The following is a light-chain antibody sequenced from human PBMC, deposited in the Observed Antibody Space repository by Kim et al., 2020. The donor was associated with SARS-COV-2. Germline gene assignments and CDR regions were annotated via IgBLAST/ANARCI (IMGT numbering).Light chain of an antibody. CDR3: QQYGSSSYS. Sequence: LSPEESATHSSRASQSVSSSYLAWYQQAPGQAPRLLIYGASSRATGIPDRFSDSGSGTDFTLTISRLEPEDFAVYYCQQYGSSSYSFGQGTKLEI. CDR2: GAS. J-gene: IGKJ2*03. V-gene: IGKV3-20*01. CDR1: QSVSSSY.